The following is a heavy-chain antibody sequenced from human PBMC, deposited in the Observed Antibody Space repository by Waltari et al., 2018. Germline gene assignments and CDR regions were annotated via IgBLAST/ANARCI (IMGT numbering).Heavy chain of an antibody. CDR1: GYTFTSYD. J-gene: IGHJ6*02. D-gene: IGHD3-10*01. Sequence: QVQLVQSGAEVKKPGASVKVSCKASGYTFTSYDINWVRQATGQGLEWMGWMNPDSGNTGYAQKLQGRVTMTSNTSISTAYMELSSLRSEDTAVYYCARTRRWFGELFAYGMDVWGQGTTVTVSS. CDR3: ARTRRWFGELFAYGMDV. V-gene: IGHV1-8*01. CDR2: MNPDSGNT.